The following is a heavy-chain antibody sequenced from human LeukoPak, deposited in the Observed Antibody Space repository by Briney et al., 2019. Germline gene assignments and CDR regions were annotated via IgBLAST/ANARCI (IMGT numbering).Heavy chain of an antibody. CDR2: INHSGST. V-gene: IGHV4-34*01. J-gene: IGHJ4*02. D-gene: IGHD5-18*01. CDR1: GGSFSGYY. CDR3: ARGHPKKSGYSYGMGPTFDY. Sequence: SETLSLTCAVYGGSFSGYYWSWIRQPPGKGLEWIGEINHSGSTNYNPSLKSRVTISVDTSKNQFSLKLSSVTAADTAVYYCARGHPKKSGYSYGMGPTFDYWGQGTLVTVSS.